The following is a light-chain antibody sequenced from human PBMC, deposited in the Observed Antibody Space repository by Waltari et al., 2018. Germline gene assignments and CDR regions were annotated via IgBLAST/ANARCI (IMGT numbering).Light chain of an antibody. J-gene: IGKJ1*01. CDR1: QSISTN. V-gene: IGKV3-15*01. CDR3: QQYIDWPPGT. Sequence: IVMTQSPASLSVSPGERATLSCKTSQSISTNFSWYQQKPGQAPRLLIYAASTRATGFAARFSGSGSGTEFTLTISSLQSEDFAIYYCQQYIDWPPGTFGQGTRVEIK. CDR2: AAS.